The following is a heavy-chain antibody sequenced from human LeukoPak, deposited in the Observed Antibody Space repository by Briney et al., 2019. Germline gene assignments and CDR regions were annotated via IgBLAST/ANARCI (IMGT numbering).Heavy chain of an antibody. CDR2: FYHGGST. J-gene: IGHJ4*02. CDR3: ARRSIAVAGRAFDY. CDR1: GYSISTGYY. Sequence: ASETLSLTCTVSGYSISTGYYWDWIRQPPGKGLEWIGTFYHGGSTYYNPSLKSRVTISVDKSKNQFSLKLSSVTAADTAVYYCARRSIAVAGRAFDYWGQGTLVTVSS. D-gene: IGHD6-19*01. V-gene: IGHV4-38-2*02.